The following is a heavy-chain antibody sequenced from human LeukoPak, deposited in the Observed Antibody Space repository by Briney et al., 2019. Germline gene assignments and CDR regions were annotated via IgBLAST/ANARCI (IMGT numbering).Heavy chain of an antibody. J-gene: IGHJ5*02. CDR3: TRVRYNWFDP. CDR2: IYYSGST. Sequence: SETLSLTCTVSGDSISSYYWTWIRQPPGKGLEWIGYIYYSGSTNYNPSLKSRVTMSVDTSKNQFSLQLSSVTAADTAVYYCTRVRYNWFDPWGQGTLVTVSS. V-gene: IGHV4-59*01. CDR1: GDSISSYY.